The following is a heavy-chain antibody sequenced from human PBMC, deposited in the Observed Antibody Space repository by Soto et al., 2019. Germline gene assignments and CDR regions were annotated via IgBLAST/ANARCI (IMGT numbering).Heavy chain of an antibody. Sequence: SQTLSLTCVISGDSVSGNSGAWNWIRQSPSRGLEWLGRTYYRSKWFNDYAVSVESRITINADTSKNQFSLQLNSVTPADTAVYYCARSGLGYCSGGSCYSAYGMDVWGQGTTVTSP. D-gene: IGHD2-15*01. CDR2: TYYRSKWFN. CDR1: GDSVSGNSGA. J-gene: IGHJ6*02. CDR3: ARSGLGYCSGGSCYSAYGMDV. V-gene: IGHV6-1*01.